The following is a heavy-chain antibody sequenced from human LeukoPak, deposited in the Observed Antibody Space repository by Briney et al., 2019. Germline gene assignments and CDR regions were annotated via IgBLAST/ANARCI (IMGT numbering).Heavy chain of an antibody. V-gene: IGHV4-4*02. CDR3: ARQVVRGRFDY. CDR2: IYHSGST. D-gene: IGHD3-10*01. CDR1: GGSISSSNW. J-gene: IGHJ4*02. Sequence: SETLSLTCAVSGGSISSSNWWSWVRQPPGKGLEWIGEIYHSGSTNYNPPLKSRVAVSVDTSKNQFSLKLSSVTAADTAVYYCARQVVRGRFDYWGQGTLVTVSS.